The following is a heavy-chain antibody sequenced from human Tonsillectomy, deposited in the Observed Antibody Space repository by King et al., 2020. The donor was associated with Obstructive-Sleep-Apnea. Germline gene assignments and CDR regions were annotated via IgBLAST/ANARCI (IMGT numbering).Heavy chain of an antibody. Sequence: VQLVESGGGLVKPGGSLRLSCAASGFTFSNAWMSWVRQAPGKGLEWVGRIKSKTDGGTTDYAAPVKGRFTISRDDSKKTLYLQMNSLKTEDTAVYYCTTDRRYFDWLLPFDYWGQGTLLTVSS. CDR3: TTDRRYFDWLLPFDY. CDR2: IKSKTDGGTT. D-gene: IGHD3-9*01. J-gene: IGHJ4*02. CDR1: GFTFSNAW. V-gene: IGHV3-15*01.